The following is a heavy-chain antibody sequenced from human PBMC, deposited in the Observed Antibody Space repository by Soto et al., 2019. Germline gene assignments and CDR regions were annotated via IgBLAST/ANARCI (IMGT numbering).Heavy chain of an antibody. Sequence: SETLSLTCTGSRGSISDYYCGWIRQPPWKGLEWVGYFYDSGSTKYNPSLKSRVAISVDTSKNQISLEMKSVTVADTAVYYCARVGSGGYSNKRFDPLGQGTLVTVSS. J-gene: IGHJ5*02. V-gene: IGHV4-59*01. CDR2: FYDSGST. CDR1: RGSISDYY. CDR3: ARVGSGGYSNKRFDP. D-gene: IGHD3-22*01.